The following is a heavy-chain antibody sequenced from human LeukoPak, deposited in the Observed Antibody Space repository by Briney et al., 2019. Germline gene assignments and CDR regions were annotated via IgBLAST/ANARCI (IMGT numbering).Heavy chain of an antibody. CDR1: AFTFSSYG. J-gene: IGHJ4*02. D-gene: IGHD2-21*02. Sequence: GGSLRLSCAASAFTFSSYGMHWVRQAPGKGLEWVALISYDGSDKYYADSVKGRFTISRDNSKNTLYLQMNSLRAEDTADYYCAKDISGGDCPDYWGQGTLVTVSS. V-gene: IGHV3-30*18. CDR2: ISYDGSDK. CDR3: AKDISGGDCPDY.